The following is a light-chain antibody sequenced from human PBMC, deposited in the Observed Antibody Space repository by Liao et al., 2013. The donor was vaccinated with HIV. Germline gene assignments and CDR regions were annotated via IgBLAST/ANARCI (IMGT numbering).Light chain of an antibody. V-gene: IGLV3-1*01. Sequence: SYELTQPPSVSVSPGQTASITCFGDKLVDRYAAWYQQKPGQSPVVVIYQDRQRPSGIPERFSGSNSGNTATLTISGTQAMDEAGYYCQAWDSSKGVFGTGTKVTVL. CDR2: QDR. CDR1: KLVDRY. J-gene: IGLJ1*01. CDR3: QAWDSSKGV.